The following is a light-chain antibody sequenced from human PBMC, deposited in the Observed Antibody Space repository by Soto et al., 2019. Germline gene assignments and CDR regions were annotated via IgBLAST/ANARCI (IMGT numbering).Light chain of an antibody. Sequence: EIVITQYPATLSVSPGERATLSCRASQSVISNLALYQQKPGQPPRLLFYGASTRATGIPDRFSGSVSGAEFTLTVSSLQSEDFGVYYCKQYNNWPWTFGQGTKVVIK. CDR2: GAS. CDR1: QSVISN. CDR3: KQYNNWPWT. J-gene: IGKJ1*01. V-gene: IGKV3-15*01.